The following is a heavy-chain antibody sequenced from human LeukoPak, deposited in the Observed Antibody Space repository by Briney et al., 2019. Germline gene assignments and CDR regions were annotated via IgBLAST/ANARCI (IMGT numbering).Heavy chain of an antibody. CDR3: ARDSALSAYSSSAFDI. CDR1: GGSISSYY. D-gene: IGHD6-6*01. J-gene: IGHJ3*02. Sequence: PSETLSLTCTVSGGSISSYYWSWIRQPAGKGLEWIGRIYTSVSTIYNPSLKGRATMSADTSKNQFSLKLSSVTAADTAVYYCARDSALSAYSSSAFDIWGQGTMVTVSS. V-gene: IGHV4-4*07. CDR2: IYTSVST.